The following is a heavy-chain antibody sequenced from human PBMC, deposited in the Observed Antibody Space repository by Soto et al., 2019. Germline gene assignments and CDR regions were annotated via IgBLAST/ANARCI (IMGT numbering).Heavy chain of an antibody. CDR1: GGSISSSY. J-gene: IGHJ4*02. CDR3: ARMNFADYFDY. CDR2: IYYSGST. Sequence: SETLSLTCTVSGGSISSSYWSCIRQPPGKGLEWIGYIYYSGSTNYNPSLKSRVTISVDTSKNQFSLKLSSVTAADTALYYCARMNFADYFDYWGKVTLVTVS. V-gene: IGHV4-59*01.